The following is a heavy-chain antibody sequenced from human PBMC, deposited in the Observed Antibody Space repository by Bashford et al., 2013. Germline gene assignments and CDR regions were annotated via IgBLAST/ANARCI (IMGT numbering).Heavy chain of an antibody. V-gene: IGHV3-23*01. D-gene: IGHD3-10*01. CDR2: ISGSGATT. Sequence: GSLRLSCEASGFTFSSYAINWVRQAPGKGLEWVSTISGSGATTYFADSVRGRFTISRDNSKDTVWLQMNSLRAEDTALYYCARDPHGSGTHHGWFFDYWGQGALVTVSS. CDR1: GFTFSSYA. CDR3: ARDPHGSGTHHGWFFDY. J-gene: IGHJ4*02.